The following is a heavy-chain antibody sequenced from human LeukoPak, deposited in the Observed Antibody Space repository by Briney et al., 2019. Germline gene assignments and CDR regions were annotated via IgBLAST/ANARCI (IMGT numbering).Heavy chain of an antibody. Sequence: GRSLRLSCAASGFSFDDYAMHWVRQAPGKGLEWVSGVSWNSVTVAYADSVKGRFTISRDNTKNSLYLRMNSLRPEDTALYYCAKDAGHGVLDAIDIWGQGTMVTVSS. CDR2: VSWNSVTV. CDR3: AKDAGHGVLDAIDI. D-gene: IGHD5/OR15-5a*01. CDR1: GFSFDDYA. V-gene: IGHV3-9*01. J-gene: IGHJ3*02.